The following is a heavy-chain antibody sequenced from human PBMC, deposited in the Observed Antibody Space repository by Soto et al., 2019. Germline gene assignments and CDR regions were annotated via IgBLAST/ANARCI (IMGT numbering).Heavy chain of an antibody. V-gene: IGHV4-31*03. D-gene: IGHD6-6*01. CDR1: GGSISSGGYY. Sequence: PSETLSLTCTVSGGSISSGGYYWSWIRQHPGKGLGWIGYIYYSGSTYYNPSLKSRVTISVDTSKNQFSLKLSSVTAADTAVYYCARGAAARSYYYYYYMDVWGKGTTVTVSS. CDR3: ARGAAARSYYYYYYMDV. CDR2: IYYSGST. J-gene: IGHJ6*03.